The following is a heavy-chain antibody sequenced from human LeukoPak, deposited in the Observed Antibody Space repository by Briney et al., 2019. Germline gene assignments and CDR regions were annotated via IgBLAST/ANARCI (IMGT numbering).Heavy chain of an antibody. Sequence: KSSETLSLTCAVYGGSFSGYYWNWIRQPPGKGLERIGEINHSGSTNYNPSLKSRVTISVDTSKNQFSLKLSSVTAADTAVYYCARHQIGYCSSTSCSNWFDPWGQGTLVTVSS. CDR1: GGSFSGYY. CDR3: ARHQIGYCSSTSCSNWFDP. CDR2: INHSGST. D-gene: IGHD2-2*01. V-gene: IGHV4-34*01. J-gene: IGHJ5*02.